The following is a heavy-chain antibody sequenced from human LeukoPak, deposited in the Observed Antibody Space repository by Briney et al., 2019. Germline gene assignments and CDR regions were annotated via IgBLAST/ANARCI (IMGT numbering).Heavy chain of an antibody. CDR3: ARVGYYYGSGIPEAFDI. J-gene: IGHJ3*02. CDR1: GGSISSYY. D-gene: IGHD3-10*01. CDR2: IYTSGST. Sequence: SETLSLTCTVSGGSISSYYWSWIRQPAGKGLEWIGRIYTSGSTNYNPSLKSRVTMSVDTSKNQFSLKLSSVTAADTAVYYCARVGYYYGSGIPEAFDIWGQGTMVTVSS. V-gene: IGHV4-4*07.